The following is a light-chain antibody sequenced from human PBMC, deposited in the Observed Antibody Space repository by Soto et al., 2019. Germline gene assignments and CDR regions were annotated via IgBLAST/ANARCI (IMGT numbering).Light chain of an antibody. CDR3: SSYTSSSTPCV. CDR2: DVS. Sequence: QSVLTQPASVSGSPGQSITISCTGTSSDVGGYNYVSWYQQHPDKAPKLMIYDVSNRPSGVSNRFSGSKSGNTASLTISGLQAEDEADYYCSSYTSSSTPCVFGTGTKVTVL. V-gene: IGLV2-14*01. J-gene: IGLJ1*01. CDR1: SSDVGGYNY.